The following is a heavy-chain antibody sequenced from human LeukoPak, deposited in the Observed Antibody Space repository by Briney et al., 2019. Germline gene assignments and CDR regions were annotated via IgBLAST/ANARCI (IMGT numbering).Heavy chain of an antibody. CDR3: AKGADGSGSNDY. D-gene: IGHD3-10*01. Sequence: PGGSLRLSCAASGFTFSSYSMNWVRQAPGKGLEWVSYISSASGSIYYADSVKGRFTISRDNSKNTLYLQMNSLRAEDTAVYYCAKGADGSGSNDYWGQGTLVTVSS. CDR2: ISSASGSI. J-gene: IGHJ4*02. CDR1: GFTFSSYS. V-gene: IGHV3-48*01.